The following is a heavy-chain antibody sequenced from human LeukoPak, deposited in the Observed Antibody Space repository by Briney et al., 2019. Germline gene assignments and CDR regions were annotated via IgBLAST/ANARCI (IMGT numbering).Heavy chain of an antibody. CDR2: INTSGST. CDR3: ARGREYPTVTNSAFDI. V-gene: IGHV4-4*07. J-gene: IGHJ3*02. Sequence: SETLSLTCTVSGGSISSFYWTWIRQPAGKGLEWIGRINTSGSTKYNPSLKSRVTMSVDTSKNQFSLKLSSVTAADTAVYYCARGREYPTVTNSAFDIWGQGTMVTVSS. D-gene: IGHD4-17*01. CDR1: GGSISSFY.